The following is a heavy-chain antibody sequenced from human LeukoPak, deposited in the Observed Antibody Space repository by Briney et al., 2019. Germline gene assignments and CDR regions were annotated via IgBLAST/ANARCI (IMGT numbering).Heavy chain of an antibody. CDR3: ARAATMVRGVTAPLYYYYGMDV. CDR1: GGSISRGGYY. V-gene: IGHV4-31*03. Sequence: PSETLSLTCTVSGGSISRGGYYWSWIRQHPGKGLEWIGYIYYSGSTYYNPSLKSRVTISVDTSKNQSSLKLSSVTAADTAVYYCARAATMVRGVTAPLYYYYGMDVWGQGTTVTVSS. CDR2: IYYSGST. J-gene: IGHJ6*02. D-gene: IGHD3-10*01.